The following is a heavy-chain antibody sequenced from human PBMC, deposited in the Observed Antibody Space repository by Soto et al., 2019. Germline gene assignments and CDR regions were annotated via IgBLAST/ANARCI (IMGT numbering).Heavy chain of an antibody. J-gene: IGHJ6*02. V-gene: IGHV3-30-3*01. CDR1: VLTFRSYA. Sequence: GGSLRLSCAASVLTFRSYAMHWVRQAAGKGLEWVAVISYDGSNKYYADSVKGRFTISRDNSKNTLYLQMNSLRAEDTAVYYCARDGATTVTTVYYYYGMDVWGQGTTVTVSS. CDR2: ISYDGSNK. D-gene: IGHD4-4*01. CDR3: ARDGATTVTTVYYYYGMDV.